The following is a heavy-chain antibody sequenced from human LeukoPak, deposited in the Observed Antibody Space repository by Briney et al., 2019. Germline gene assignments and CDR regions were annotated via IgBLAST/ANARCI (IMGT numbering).Heavy chain of an antibody. D-gene: IGHD3-22*01. Sequence: GGSLRLSCAASGFTFSSYWMSWVRQAPEEGLEWVANIKQEGSEKYYVDSVKGRFTISRDNAKNSLYLQMNSLRAEDTAVYYCATEDYYDSSGYYFDYWGQGTLVTVSS. V-gene: IGHV3-7*01. CDR3: ATEDYYDSSGYYFDY. CDR2: IKQEGSEK. J-gene: IGHJ4*02. CDR1: GFTFSSYW.